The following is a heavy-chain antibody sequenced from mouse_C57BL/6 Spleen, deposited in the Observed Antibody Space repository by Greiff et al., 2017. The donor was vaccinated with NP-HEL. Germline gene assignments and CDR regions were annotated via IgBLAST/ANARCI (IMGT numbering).Heavy chain of an antibody. Sequence: QVQLQQPGAELVRPGTSVKLSCKASGYTFTSYWMHWVKQRPGQGLEWIGVIDPSDSYTNYNQKFKGKATLTVDTSSSTAYMQLSSLTSEDSAVYYCARNGKVFDYWGQGTTLTVSS. CDR1: GYTFTSYW. CDR2: IDPSDSYT. CDR3: ARNGKVFDY. J-gene: IGHJ2*01. V-gene: IGHV1-59*01.